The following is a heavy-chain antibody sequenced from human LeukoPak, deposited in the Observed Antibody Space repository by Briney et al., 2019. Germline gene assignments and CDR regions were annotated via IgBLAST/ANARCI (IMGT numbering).Heavy chain of an antibody. J-gene: IGHJ4*02. Sequence: TGGSLRLSCAASGFTFSSYAMSWVRQAPGKGLEWVSYISSSSSTIYYADSVKGRFTISRDNAQNSLYLQTNSLRAEDTAVYYCASSWGGATRPGDYWGQGTLVTVSS. V-gene: IGHV3-48*04. CDR3: ASSWGGATRPGDY. CDR2: ISSSSSTI. D-gene: IGHD1-26*01. CDR1: GFTFSSYA.